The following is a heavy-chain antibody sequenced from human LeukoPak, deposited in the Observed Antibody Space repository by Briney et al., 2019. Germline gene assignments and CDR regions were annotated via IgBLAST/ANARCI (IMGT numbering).Heavy chain of an antibody. J-gene: IGHJ4*02. CDR3: ARGIGEQWLDRDFDY. V-gene: IGHV1-46*01. CDR1: GGTFSSYA. CDR2: INPSGGST. Sequence: ASVKVSCKASGGTFSSYAISWVRQAPGQGLEWMGIINPSGGSTIYAQKFQGRVTMTRDMSTSTVYMELSSLRSEDTAVYYCARGIGEQWLDRDFDYWGQGTLVTVSS. D-gene: IGHD6-19*01.